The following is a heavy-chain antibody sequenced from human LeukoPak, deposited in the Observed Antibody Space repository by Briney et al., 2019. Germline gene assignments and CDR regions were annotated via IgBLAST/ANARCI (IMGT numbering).Heavy chain of an antibody. J-gene: IGHJ4*02. V-gene: IGHV4-39*01. Sequence: PSETLSLNCTVSGGSISSSSYYWGWIRQPPGKRLEWIGSIYYSGSTYYNPSLKSRVTISVDTSKNQFSLKLSSVTAADTAVYYCARHLHGYSSSWYDYWGQGTLVTVSS. D-gene: IGHD6-13*01. CDR1: GGSISSSSYY. CDR3: ARHLHGYSSSWYDY. CDR2: IYYSGST.